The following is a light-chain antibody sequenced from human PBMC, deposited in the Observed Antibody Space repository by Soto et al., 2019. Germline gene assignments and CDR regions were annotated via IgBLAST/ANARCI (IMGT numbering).Light chain of an antibody. CDR2: DVS. CDR3: SSFSVARPL. J-gene: IGLJ1*01. CDR1: SSDIGGYNY. Sequence: QSALTQPASMSGSPGQSVTISCAGTSSDIGGYNYVSWYQHHPGTAPKLIIYDVSSRPSGVSHRFSASKSGNTASLTISGLQAEDEADYYCSSFSVARPLFGTGTKVTVL. V-gene: IGLV2-14*01.